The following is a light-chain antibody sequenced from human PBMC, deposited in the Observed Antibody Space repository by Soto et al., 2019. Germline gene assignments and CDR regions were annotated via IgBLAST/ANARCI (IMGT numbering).Light chain of an antibody. J-gene: IGKJ1*01. V-gene: IGKV3-20*01. CDR3: QQYGSSPPWT. CDR1: QSFSSSY. CDR2: GAS. Sequence: EIVLTQSPGTLSLSPGERATLSCRASQSFSSSYLAWYQQKPGQAPRLLIYGASSRATGIPDSFSGSGSGTDFTLTISRLEPEDFAVYYCQQYGSSPPWTFGQGNKVEIK.